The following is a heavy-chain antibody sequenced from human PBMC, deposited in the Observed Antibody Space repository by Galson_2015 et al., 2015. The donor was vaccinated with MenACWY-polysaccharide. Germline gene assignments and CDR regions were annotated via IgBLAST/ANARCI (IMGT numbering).Heavy chain of an antibody. CDR2: IFHSGTT. Sequence: LTCAVSDSSIRSGYFWGWIRQPPGKWLAGIASIFHSGTTYYNPSLKSRDTISVDTSKKQFSLKLSSVTAADTAVYYCARVEKYSWRFDILYWGQGTLVTVSS. J-gene: IGHJ4*02. D-gene: IGHD6-6*01. CDR3: ARVEKYSWRFDILY. CDR1: DSSIRSGYF. V-gene: IGHV4-38-2*01.